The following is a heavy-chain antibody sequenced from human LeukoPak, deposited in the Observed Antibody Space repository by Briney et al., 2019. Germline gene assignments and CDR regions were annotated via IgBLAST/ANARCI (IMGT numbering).Heavy chain of an antibody. V-gene: IGHV3-9*01. Sequence: GRSLRLSCAASGFTFDDYAMHWVRQAPGKGLEWVSGISWNSGSIGYADSVKGRFTISRDNAKNSLYLQMNSLRAEDTAVYYCARVGVGMYHFDHWGQGTLVTVSS. CDR1: GFTFDDYA. CDR3: ARVGVGMYHFDH. CDR2: ISWNSGSI. J-gene: IGHJ4*02. D-gene: IGHD2-2*01.